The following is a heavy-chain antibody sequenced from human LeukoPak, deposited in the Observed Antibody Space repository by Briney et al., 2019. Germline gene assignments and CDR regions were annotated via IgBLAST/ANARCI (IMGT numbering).Heavy chain of an antibody. V-gene: IGHV1-69*01. CDR2: IIPIFGTA. J-gene: IGHJ4*02. CDR1: GCTFSSYA. D-gene: IGHD3-22*01. CDR3: ASYSGYSTPFRY. Sequence: SVKVSCKASGCTFSSYAISWLGQAPGKGLEWVGGIIPIFGTANYAQKLQDRATLTPHGHIHKAYMEVSSLTAGGAAVYDCASYSGYSTPFRYWGQGTLVTVSS.